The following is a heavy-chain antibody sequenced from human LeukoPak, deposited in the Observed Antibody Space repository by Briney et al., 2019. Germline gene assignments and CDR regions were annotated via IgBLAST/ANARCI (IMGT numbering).Heavy chain of an antibody. V-gene: IGHV4-59*01. CDR2: IYYSGST. CDR3: ARVSDSSGYRLDY. Sequence: SETLSFTCTVSGGSISSYYWSWIRQPPGKGLEWIGYIYYSGSTNYNPSLKSRVTISVDTSKNQFSLKLSSVTAADTAVYYCARVSDSSGYRLDYWGQGTLVTVSS. D-gene: IGHD3-22*01. CDR1: GGSISSYY. J-gene: IGHJ4*02.